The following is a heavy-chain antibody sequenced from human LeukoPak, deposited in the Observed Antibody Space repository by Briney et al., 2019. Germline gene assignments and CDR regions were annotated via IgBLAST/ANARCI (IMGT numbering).Heavy chain of an antibody. CDR2: IYQSGTT. D-gene: IGHD6-13*01. V-gene: IGHV4-30-2*01. Sequence: PSETLSLTCAVSGGSISSGGYSWSWIRQPPGKDLEWIGYIYQSGTTYYSPSLMSRVTISVDRSKNQFSLKLSSVTAADTAVYYCGRGGIAAAASGIDYWGQGTLVTVSS. CDR3: GRGGIAAAASGIDY. J-gene: IGHJ4*02. CDR1: GGSISSGGYS.